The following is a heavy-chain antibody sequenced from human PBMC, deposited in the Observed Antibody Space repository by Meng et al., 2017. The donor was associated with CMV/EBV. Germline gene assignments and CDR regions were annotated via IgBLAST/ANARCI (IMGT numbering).Heavy chain of an antibody. Sequence: GASAVTISDYYMSRIGRAAGKRLEWVSDISSNSGYTESADSVKGRFTISRDNAKNSLSLQMNSLRAEDTAVYYCARDLKGYSYGHDYWGQGTLVTVSS. V-gene: IGHV3-11*06. CDR2: ISSNSGYT. CDR3: ARDLKGYSYGHDY. CDR1: AVTISDYY. D-gene: IGHD5-18*01. J-gene: IGHJ4*02.